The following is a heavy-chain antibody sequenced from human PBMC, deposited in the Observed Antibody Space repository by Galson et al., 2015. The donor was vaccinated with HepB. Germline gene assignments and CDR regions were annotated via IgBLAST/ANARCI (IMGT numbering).Heavy chain of an antibody. V-gene: IGHV3-48*01. J-gene: IGHJ4*02. CDR2: ISTTSDNK. CDR3: TRTALSGSYWYFDY. Sequence: SLRLSCAASGFTFSSYTMNWVRQAPGKGLEWISYISTTSDNKFSADSVKGRFIISRDNAKNLLYLQINSLRAEDTAVYYCTRTALSGSYWYFDYWGQGSLVTVSS. CDR1: GFTFSSYT. D-gene: IGHD1-26*01.